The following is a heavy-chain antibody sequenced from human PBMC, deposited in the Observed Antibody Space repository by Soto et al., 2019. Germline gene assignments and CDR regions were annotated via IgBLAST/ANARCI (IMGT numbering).Heavy chain of an antibody. Sequence: PSETLSLTCAVYGGSFSGYYWSWIRQPPGKGLEWIGEINHSGSTNYNPSLKSRVTISVDTSKNQFSLKLSSVTAADTAVYYCARDSGTEGYYYGMDVWGQGTTVTVSS. CDR3: ARDSGTEGYYYGMDV. D-gene: IGHD1-7*01. CDR1: GGSFSGYY. J-gene: IGHJ6*02. CDR2: INHSGST. V-gene: IGHV4-34*01.